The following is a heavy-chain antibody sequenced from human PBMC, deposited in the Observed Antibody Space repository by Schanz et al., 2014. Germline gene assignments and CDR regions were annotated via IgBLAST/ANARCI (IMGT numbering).Heavy chain of an antibody. J-gene: IGHJ6*02. D-gene: IGHD1-26*01. Sequence: VQLVDSGGGLVQPGGSLRLSCAASGFTFSDYYMSWIRQAPGKGLEWVSYISSSGSTIYYADSVKGRFTISRDNAKNSLYLQMNSLRAEDTAVYYCVKDLQRELLRDDHYYGMDVWGQGTTVTVSS. V-gene: IGHV3-11*04. CDR2: ISSSGSTI. CDR3: VKDLQRELLRDDHYYGMDV. CDR1: GFTFSDYY.